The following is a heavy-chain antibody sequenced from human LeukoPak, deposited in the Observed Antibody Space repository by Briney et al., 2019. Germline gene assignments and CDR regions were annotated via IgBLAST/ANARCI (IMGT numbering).Heavy chain of an antibody. CDR3: ARDWFGELGALDY. J-gene: IGHJ4*02. V-gene: IGHV3-74*01. D-gene: IGHD3-10*01. CDR1: GFTFSSYW. CDR2: INSDGSST. Sequence: GGSLRLSCAASGFTFSSYWMHWVRQAPGKGLVWVSRINSDGSSTSYADSVKGRFTISGDNSKNTLYLQMNSLRAEDTAVYYCARDWFGELGALDYWGQGTLVTVSS.